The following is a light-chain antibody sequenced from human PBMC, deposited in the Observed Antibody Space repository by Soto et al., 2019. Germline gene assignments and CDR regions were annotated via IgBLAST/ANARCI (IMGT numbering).Light chain of an antibody. CDR2: GAS. CDR1: QNIRFW. V-gene: IGKV1D-12*01. Sequence: DIQMTQSPSSVSASVGDRVTISCRASQNIRFWLAWYQQKPGKAPKPLIYGASSLQTGVPSRFSGSGSGTDFTLTIISLQPEDFAIYYCQQAHSFPLTFGGGTKVEI. CDR3: QQAHSFPLT. J-gene: IGKJ4*01.